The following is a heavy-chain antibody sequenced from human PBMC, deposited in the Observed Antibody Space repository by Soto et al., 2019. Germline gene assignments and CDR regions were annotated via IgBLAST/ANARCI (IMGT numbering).Heavy chain of an antibody. CDR3: ARDGNSSSSYYYYYGMDV. Sequence: SVKVSCKASGGTFSSYAISWVRQAPGQGLEWIGGIIPIFGTANYAQKFQGRVTITADESTSTAYMELSSLRSEDTAVYYCARDGNSSSSYYYYYGMDVWGQGTTVTVSS. CDR1: GGTFSSYA. V-gene: IGHV1-69*13. D-gene: IGHD6-6*01. CDR2: IIPIFGTA. J-gene: IGHJ6*02.